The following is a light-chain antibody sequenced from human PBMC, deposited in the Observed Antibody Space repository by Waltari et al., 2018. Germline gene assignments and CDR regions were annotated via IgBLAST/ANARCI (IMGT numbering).Light chain of an antibody. CDR2: NIN. Sequence: QSLLTQPASASGTPGQRVTISCSGSTSNIGSNAVNWYQVVPGTAPKLLIYNINQRPSGVPDRFSGSKSGTSASLAISGLQSDDEADYYCATWDDNLKGLFGGGTKLTVL. CDR3: ATWDDNLKGL. J-gene: IGLJ3*02. CDR1: TSNIGSNA. V-gene: IGLV1-44*01.